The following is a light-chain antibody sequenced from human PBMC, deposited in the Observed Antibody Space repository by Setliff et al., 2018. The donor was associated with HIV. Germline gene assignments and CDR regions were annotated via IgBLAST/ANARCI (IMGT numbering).Light chain of an antibody. CDR1: SSDVGGYNF. CDR2: DVR. Sequence: QSVLAQPASVSASPGQSITISCTGTSSDVGGYNFVSWYQQHPGKAPNLIIYDVRNRPSGISNRFSGSKSGNTASLTISGLQAEDEADYYCSSYAGSNIVVFGGGTKVTVL. CDR3: SSYAGSNIVV. J-gene: IGLJ2*01. V-gene: IGLV2-14*03.